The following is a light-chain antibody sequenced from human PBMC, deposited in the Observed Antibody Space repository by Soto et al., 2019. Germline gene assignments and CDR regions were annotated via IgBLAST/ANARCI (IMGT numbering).Light chain of an antibody. CDR2: SAS. CDR1: QNIGTF. CDR3: QESYDAPLT. Sequence: DIQLTQSPSSLSASVGDRVTITCRASQNIGTFLAWYQQRPGRVPQILIYSASTLYSGVPSRFRGSGSGTDFTLSINGLQPEDVAIYYCQESYDAPLTFGGGTKVEI. J-gene: IGKJ4*01. V-gene: IGKV1-39*01.